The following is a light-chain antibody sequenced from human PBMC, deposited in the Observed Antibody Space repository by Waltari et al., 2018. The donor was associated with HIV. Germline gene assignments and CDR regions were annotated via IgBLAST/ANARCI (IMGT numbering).Light chain of an antibody. J-gene: IGKJ1*01. V-gene: IGKV1-5*03. CDR2: KAS. CDR1: QSIRSL. CDR3: QQYNSFFCT. Sequence: DIQMTQSPSTLSASVGDRVTITCRASQSIRSLLAWYQQKPGKAPKRLIYKASSLEGGVPSRCSGRGAGTECTLNITSLPPDDFATYPRQQYNSFFCTYGQGTEVKIK.